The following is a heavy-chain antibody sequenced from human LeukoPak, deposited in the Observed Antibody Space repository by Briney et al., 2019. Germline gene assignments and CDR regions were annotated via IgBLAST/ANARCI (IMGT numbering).Heavy chain of an antibody. Sequence: GSLRLSCAASGFTFSSYAMHWVRQAPGKGLEWVAVISYDGSNKYYADSVKGRFTISRDNSKNTLYLQMNSLRAEDTAVYYCARDQDGGELDYWGQGTLVTVSS. J-gene: IGHJ4*02. CDR2: ISYDGSNK. CDR1: GFTFSSYA. D-gene: IGHD4-23*01. CDR3: ARDQDGGELDY. V-gene: IGHV3-30-3*01.